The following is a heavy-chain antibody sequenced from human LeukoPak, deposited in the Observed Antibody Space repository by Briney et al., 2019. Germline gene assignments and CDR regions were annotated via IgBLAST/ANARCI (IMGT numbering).Heavy chain of an antibody. CDR1: GFTFSSYA. CDR2: ISTGGGST. Sequence: GGSLRLSRAASGFTFSSYAMSWVRQAPGKGLEWVSGISTGGGSTYYAESVKGRFTISRDNSKNTLYLQMNSLRAEDTAVYYCAKARYCSSTSCYVFEYWGQGTLVTVSS. V-gene: IGHV3-23*01. J-gene: IGHJ4*02. D-gene: IGHD2-2*01. CDR3: AKARYCSSTSCYVFEY.